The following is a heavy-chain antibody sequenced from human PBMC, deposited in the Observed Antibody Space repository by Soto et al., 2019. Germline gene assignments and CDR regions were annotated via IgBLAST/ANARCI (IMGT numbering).Heavy chain of an antibody. J-gene: IGHJ6*02. Sequence: QVQLVQSGAEVRKPGASVKVSCKASGSTFTTYGISWVRQAPGQGLEWMGWISGYNGHTKYAQKFQGRVTMTTDTSTSTVYMDLRSLRSDDTAVYYCAREGEMPYYYYGLDVWGQGTTVTVSS. CDR1: GSTFTTYG. D-gene: IGHD3-16*01. CDR2: ISGYNGHT. V-gene: IGHV1-18*01. CDR3: AREGEMPYYYYGLDV.